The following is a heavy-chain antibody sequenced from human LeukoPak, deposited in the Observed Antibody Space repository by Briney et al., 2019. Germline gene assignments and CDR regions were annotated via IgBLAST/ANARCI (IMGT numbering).Heavy chain of an antibody. J-gene: IGHJ6*02. CDR1: GGSISSYY. D-gene: IGHD1-26*01. CDR3: ARGRSNYYGMDV. CDR2: IYYNGNT. Sequence: SETLSLTCTVSGGSISSYYCNWIRRPPGKGLEWIGYIYYNGNTNYSPSLKSRVTMSVDTSKNLFSLKVSSVTAADTAVYYCARGRSNYYGMDVRGQGTTVTVSS. V-gene: IGHV4-59*01.